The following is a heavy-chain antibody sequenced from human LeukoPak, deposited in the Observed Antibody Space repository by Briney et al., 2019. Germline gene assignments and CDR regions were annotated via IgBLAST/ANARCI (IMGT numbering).Heavy chain of an antibody. D-gene: IGHD1-26*01. CDR1: GGSISSYY. V-gene: IGHV4-59*01. Sequence: SETLSLTCTVSGGSISSYYWSWIRQPPGKGLEWIGYIYYSGSTNYNPSLKSRVTISVDTSKNQFSLKLSSVTAADTAVYYCARVPYSGSTPGYFDPWGRGTLVTVSS. CDR3: ARVPYSGSTPGYFDP. CDR2: IYYSGST. J-gene: IGHJ2*01.